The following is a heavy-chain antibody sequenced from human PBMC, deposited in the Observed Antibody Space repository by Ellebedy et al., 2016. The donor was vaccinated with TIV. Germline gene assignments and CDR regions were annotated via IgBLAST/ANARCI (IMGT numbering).Heavy chain of an antibody. CDR3: ARNYYGDYHLDY. Sequence: ASVKVSCXASGYTFTSSSVHWVRQARGQGLEWMGIINPSGGTTTYAQKFQGRVTMTRDTSTSTVYMELSSLRSEDTAVYYCARNYYGDYHLDYWGQGTLVTVSS. J-gene: IGHJ4*02. D-gene: IGHD4-17*01. CDR1: GYTFTSSS. V-gene: IGHV1-46*01. CDR2: INPSGGTT.